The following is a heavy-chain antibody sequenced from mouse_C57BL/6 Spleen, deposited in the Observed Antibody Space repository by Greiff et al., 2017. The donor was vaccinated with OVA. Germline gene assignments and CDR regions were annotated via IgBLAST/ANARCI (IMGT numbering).Heavy chain of an antibody. D-gene: IGHD4-1*01. CDR1: GYTFTSYW. V-gene: IGHV1-50*01. Sequence: VQLQQSGAELVKPGASVKLSCKASGYTFTSYWMQWVKQRPGQGLEWIGEIDPSDSYTNYNQKFKGKATLTVDTSSSTAYMQLSSLTSEDSAVYYCARRRLGRDYWGQGTTLTVSS. J-gene: IGHJ2*01. CDR3: ARRRLGRDY. CDR2: IDPSDSYT.